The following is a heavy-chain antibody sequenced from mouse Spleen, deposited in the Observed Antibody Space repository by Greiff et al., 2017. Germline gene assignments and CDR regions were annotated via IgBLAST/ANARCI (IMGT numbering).Heavy chain of an antibody. CDR2: INPSTGGT. J-gene: IGHJ4*01. CDR1: GYSFTGYY. CDR3: AREGDGYYPYAMDY. D-gene: IGHD2-3*01. Sequence: EVQLQQSGPELVKPGASVKISCKASGYSFTGYYMNWVKQSPEKSLEWIGEINPSTGGTTYNQKFKAKATLTVDKSSSTAYMQLKSLTSEDSAVYYCAREGDGYYPYAMDYWGQGTSVTVSS. V-gene: IGHV1-42*01.